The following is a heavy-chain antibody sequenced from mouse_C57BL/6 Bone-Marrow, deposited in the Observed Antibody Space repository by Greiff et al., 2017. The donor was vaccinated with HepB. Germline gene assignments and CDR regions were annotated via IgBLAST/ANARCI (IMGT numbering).Heavy chain of an antibody. Sequence: QVQLQQPGAELVKPGASVKMSCKASGYTFTSYWITWVKQRPGQGLEWIGDIYPGSGSTNYNEKFKSKATLTVDTSSSTAYMQLSSLTSEDSAVYYCARSPYGNYAWFAYWGQGTLVTVSA. V-gene: IGHV1-55*01. J-gene: IGHJ3*01. CDR1: GYTFTSYW. CDR3: ARSPYGNYAWFAY. CDR2: IYPGSGST. D-gene: IGHD2-1*01.